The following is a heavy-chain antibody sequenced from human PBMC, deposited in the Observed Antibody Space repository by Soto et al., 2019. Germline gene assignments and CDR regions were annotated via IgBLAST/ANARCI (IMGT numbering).Heavy chain of an antibody. Sequence: QVQLQESGPGLVKPSQTLSLTCTVSGGSISSGDYYWSWIRQPPGKGLEWIGYIYYSGSTYYNPSLTTRGTISVDTSKNQFSLKLVSVTAADTAVYYCARAQGSGFLVSWGQGTLVTVSS. CDR1: GGSISSGDYY. J-gene: IGHJ4*02. CDR2: IYYSGST. D-gene: IGHD3-10*01. V-gene: IGHV4-30-4*01. CDR3: ARAQGSGFLVS.